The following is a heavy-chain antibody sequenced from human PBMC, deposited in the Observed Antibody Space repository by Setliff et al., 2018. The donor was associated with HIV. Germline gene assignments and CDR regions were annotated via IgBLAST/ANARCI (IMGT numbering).Heavy chain of an antibody. V-gene: IGHV4-34*01. CDR2: IIHTGST. CDR1: GGSFSGYY. D-gene: IGHD2-2*01. CDR3: ARGRSCSSSSCYLVYYYYYGMDV. Sequence: SETLSLTCAVYGGSFSGYYWSWIRQPPGKGLEWIGEIIHTGSTNYNPSLKSRVTISVDTSKNQFSLSLSSVTAADTAVYYCARGRSCSSSSCYLVYYYYYGMDVWGHGSTVTVSS. J-gene: IGHJ6*02.